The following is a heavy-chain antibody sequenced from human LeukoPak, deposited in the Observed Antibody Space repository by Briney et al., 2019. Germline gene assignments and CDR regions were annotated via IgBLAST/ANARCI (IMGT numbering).Heavy chain of an antibody. D-gene: IGHD3-22*01. CDR2: FDPEDGET. CDR1: GYTFTGYY. J-gene: IGHJ4*02. CDR3: ATVRHYYDSSGYYNY. V-gene: IGHV1-24*01. Sequence: ASVKVSCKASGYTFTGYYMHWVRQAPGKGLEWMGGFDPEDGETIYAQKFQGRVTMTEDTSTDTAYMELSSLRSEDTAVYYCATVRHYYDSSGYYNYWGQGTLVTVSS.